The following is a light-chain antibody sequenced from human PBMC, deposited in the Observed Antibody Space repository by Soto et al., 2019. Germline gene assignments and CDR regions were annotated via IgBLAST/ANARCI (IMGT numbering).Light chain of an antibody. J-gene: IGKJ5*01. V-gene: IGKV3-11*01. Sequence: EIVMHQSPATLSVSPGERATLSCRASQSASSNLAWYQQTPGQSPRLLNYDASNRATGIPARFSGSGSGTDFTLTLSSLEPEDFAVYYCQQRSDWPPITFGQGTRLEI. CDR3: QQRSDWPPIT. CDR1: QSASSN. CDR2: DAS.